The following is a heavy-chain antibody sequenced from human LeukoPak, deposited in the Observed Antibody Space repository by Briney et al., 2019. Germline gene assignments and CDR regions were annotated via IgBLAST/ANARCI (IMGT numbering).Heavy chain of an antibody. V-gene: IGHV1-2*02. J-gene: IGHJ4*02. Sequence: ASVKVSCKASGYTFTSYGISWARQAPGQGLEWMGWINPNSGGTNYAQKFQGRVTMTRDTSISTAYMELSRLRSDDTAVYYCARDFSKRRLDYWGQGTLVTVSS. CDR1: GYTFTSYG. D-gene: IGHD1-1*01. CDR2: INPNSGGT. CDR3: ARDFSKRRLDY.